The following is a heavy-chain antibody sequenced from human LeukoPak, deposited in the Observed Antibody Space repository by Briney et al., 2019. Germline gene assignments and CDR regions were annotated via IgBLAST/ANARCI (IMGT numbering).Heavy chain of an antibody. CDR1: GYTFTSYD. CDR2: MNPNSGGT. CDR3: ARDPVSIAARFEWFDP. V-gene: IGHV1-2*02. D-gene: IGHD6-6*01. J-gene: IGHJ5*02. Sequence: ASVKVSCKASGYTFTSYDINWVRQATGQGLEWMGWMNPNSGGTNYAQKFQGRVTMTRDTSISTAYMELSRLRSDDTAVYYCARDPVSIAARFEWFDPWGQGTLVTVSS.